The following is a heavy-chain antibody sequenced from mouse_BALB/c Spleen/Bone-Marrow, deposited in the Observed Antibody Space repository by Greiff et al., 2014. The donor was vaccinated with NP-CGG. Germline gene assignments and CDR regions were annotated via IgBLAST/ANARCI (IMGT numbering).Heavy chain of an antibody. CDR2: ILPGSGST. D-gene: IGHD2-3*01. Sequence: QVQLQQSGGELMKPGASVKISCKATGYTFSSYWIEWVKQRPGHGLEWIGEILPGSGSTNYNKKFKGKATFTADTSSNTAYMQPSSLTSEDSAVYYCARPLYDGYDPWGQGTTLTVSS. V-gene: IGHV1-9*01. J-gene: IGHJ2*01. CDR1: GYTFSSYW. CDR3: ARPLYDGYDP.